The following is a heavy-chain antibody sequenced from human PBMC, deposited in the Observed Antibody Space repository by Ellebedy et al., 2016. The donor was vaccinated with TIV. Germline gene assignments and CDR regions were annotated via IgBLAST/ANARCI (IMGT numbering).Heavy chain of an antibody. CDR2: INPNSGDT. D-gene: IGHD5-12*01. V-gene: IGHV1-2*02. CDR1: GYTFTGYY. CDR3: ARDRGGYEGY. J-gene: IGHJ4*02. Sequence: AASVKVSCKASGYTFTGYYMHWVRQAPGQGLEWMGWINPNSGDTNYAQKFQCRVTMTRDTSISTAYMELRRLRSDDTAVYYWARDRGGYEGYWGQGSLVTVSS.